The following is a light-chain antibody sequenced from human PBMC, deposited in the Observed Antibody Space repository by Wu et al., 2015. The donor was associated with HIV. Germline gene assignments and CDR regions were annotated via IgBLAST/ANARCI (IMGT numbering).Light chain of an antibody. CDR2: GAS. Sequence: EIVLTQSPTSLSVSPGERATLSCRASQSVRSNLAWYQQKPGQAPRLLIYGASTRATGIPARFSGSGSGTDFTLTISSLQPEDVATYYCQKYNTAPWTFGQGTKVE. V-gene: IGKV3-15*01. J-gene: IGKJ1*01. CDR3: QKYNTAPWT. CDR1: QSVRSN.